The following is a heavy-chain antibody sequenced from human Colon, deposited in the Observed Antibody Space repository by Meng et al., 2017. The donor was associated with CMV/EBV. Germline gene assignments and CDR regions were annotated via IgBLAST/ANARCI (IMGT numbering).Heavy chain of an antibody. Sequence: QEQLLQSGAEVKKPGASVKVSGKASGFTFSTQYIPWVRQAPGQGLEWLGIIKPSGGSTGYAQKFQGRVTMTRDTSTSTVYMELSSLRSEDTAMYYCTRDIVLWGQGTLVTVSS. D-gene: IGHD2-15*01. CDR2: IKPSGGST. CDR3: TRDIVL. V-gene: IGHV1-46*01. J-gene: IGHJ4*02. CDR1: GFTFSTQY.